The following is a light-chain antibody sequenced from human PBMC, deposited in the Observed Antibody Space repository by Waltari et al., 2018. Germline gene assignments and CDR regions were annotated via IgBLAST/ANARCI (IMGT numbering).Light chain of an antibody. V-gene: IGKV3-20*01. CDR2: GAS. CDR1: QSVSSSF. CDR3: QQYGSSPYT. Sequence: DIVLTQSPGTLSLSPGGRATLSCRASQSVSSSFLAWYQQKPGPAPRLLIYGASSRATVIPDRFSGSGSGTDFTLTISRLEPEDFAVYYCQQYGSSPYTFGQGTKLEIK. J-gene: IGKJ2*01.